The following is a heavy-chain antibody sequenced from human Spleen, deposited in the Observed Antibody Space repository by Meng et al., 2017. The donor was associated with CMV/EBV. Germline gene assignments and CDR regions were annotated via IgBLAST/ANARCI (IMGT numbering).Heavy chain of an antibody. CDR3: ARQEGSSWYPGDYYGMDV. J-gene: IGHJ6*02. CDR2: IYPGDSDT. CDR1: GYTFTNYW. V-gene: IGHV5-51*01. Sequence: GESLKISCEGSGYTFTNYWIGWVRQLPGEGLQWMGIIYPGDSDTRYSPPFQGQVTISADKSINTAYLQWSSLKASDTAMYYCARQEGSSWYPGDYYGMDVWGQGTTVTVSS. D-gene: IGHD6-13*01.